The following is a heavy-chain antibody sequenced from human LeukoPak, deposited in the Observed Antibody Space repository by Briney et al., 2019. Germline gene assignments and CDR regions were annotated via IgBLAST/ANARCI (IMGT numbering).Heavy chain of an antibody. CDR3: ARVQYPNWFDP. V-gene: IGHV1-69*06. CDR2: IIPIFGTA. D-gene: IGHD4-11*01. CDR1: GYTFTTYG. Sequence: SVKVSCKASGYTFTTYGISWVRQAPGQGLEWMGGIIPIFGTANYAQKFQGRVTITADKSTSTAYMELSSLRSEDTAVYYCARVQYPNWFDPWGQGTLVTVSS. J-gene: IGHJ5*02.